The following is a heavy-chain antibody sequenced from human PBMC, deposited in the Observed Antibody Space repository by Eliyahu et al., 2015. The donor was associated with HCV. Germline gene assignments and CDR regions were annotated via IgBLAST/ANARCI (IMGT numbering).Heavy chain of an antibody. CDR1: GGTFSSYA. Sequence: QVQLVQSGAEVKKPGSSVKVSCKASGGTFSSYAISWVRQAPGQGLEWMGGIIPIFGTANYAQKFQGRVTITADESTSTAYMELSSLRSEDTAVYYCARDYDSNPIYYYYGMDVWGQGTTVTVSS. V-gene: IGHV1-69*01. CDR2: IIPIFGTA. J-gene: IGHJ6*02. CDR3: ARDYDSNPIYYYYGMDV. D-gene: IGHD4-11*01.